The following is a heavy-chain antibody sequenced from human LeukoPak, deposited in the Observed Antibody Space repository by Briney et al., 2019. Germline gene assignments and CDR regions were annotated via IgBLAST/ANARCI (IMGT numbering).Heavy chain of an antibody. CDR3: AGILGSSSWLYYYYGMDV. V-gene: IGHV3-11*04. Sequence: LSLTCTVSGGSISSSSYYWGWIRQAPGKGLEWVSYISSSSSTIYYADSVKGRFTISRDNAKNSLYLQMNSLRAEDTAVYYCAGILGSSSWLYYYYGMDVWGQGTTVTVSS. CDR2: ISSSSSTI. CDR1: GGSISSSSYY. J-gene: IGHJ6*02. D-gene: IGHD6-13*01.